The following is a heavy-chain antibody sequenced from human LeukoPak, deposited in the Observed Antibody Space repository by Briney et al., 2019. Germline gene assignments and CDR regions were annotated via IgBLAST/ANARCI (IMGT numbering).Heavy chain of an antibody. Sequence: SETLSLTCGVSGGSISNTNWWSWVRQPPGQGLEWIGEISLTGLTHYNPSLESRVTVSLDKSKNQLSLNLTSVTAADTAVYYCSRENGAFSPFGYWGQGTLVSVLS. D-gene: IGHD2-8*01. CDR2: ISLTGLT. CDR3: SRENGAFSPFGY. J-gene: IGHJ4*02. CDR1: GGSISNTNW. V-gene: IGHV4-4*02.